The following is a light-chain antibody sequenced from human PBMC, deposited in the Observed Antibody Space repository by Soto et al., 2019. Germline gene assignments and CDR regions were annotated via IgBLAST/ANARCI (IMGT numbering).Light chain of an antibody. J-gene: IGLJ3*02. CDR3: ATRASGLSAWV. CDR2: DNI. V-gene: IGLV1-51*01. Sequence: QSVLTQPPSVSAAPGQKVTISCSGSISNIGNHYVSWYQQLPGTAPKLLIYDNIQRPSGIPDRFSGSKSATSATLGITGLQTADEADYYCATRASGLSAWVFGGGTKLTVL. CDR1: ISNIGNHY.